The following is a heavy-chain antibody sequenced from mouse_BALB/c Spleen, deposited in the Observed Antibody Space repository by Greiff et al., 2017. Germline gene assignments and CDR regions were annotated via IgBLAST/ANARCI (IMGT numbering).Heavy chain of an antibody. J-gene: IGHJ1*01. CDR1: GFSLTSYG. CDR2: IWSGGST. D-gene: IGHD4-1*01. V-gene: IGHV2-2*02. Sequence: QVQLQQSGPGLVQPSQSLSITCTVSGFSLTSYGVHWVRQSPGKGLEWLGVIWSGGSTDYNAAFISRLSISKDNSKSQVFFKMNSLQANDTAIYYCARENWEYFDVWGAGTTVTVSS. CDR3: ARENWEYFDV.